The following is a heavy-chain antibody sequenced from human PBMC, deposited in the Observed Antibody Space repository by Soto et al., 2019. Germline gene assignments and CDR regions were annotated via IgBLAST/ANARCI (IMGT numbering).Heavy chain of an antibody. CDR1: GDSITSYY. Sequence: QVQLQESGPGLVKPSETLSLTCIVSGDSITSYYWTWIRQPPGRGLEWIGNIHYSGSTKYNPSLQSRVTIPVHTSENQSPLSLSSVTAADTAVYYCARRGPIAGNPHFDYWGQGSLGTVSS. J-gene: IGHJ4*02. CDR3: ARRGPIAGNPHFDY. CDR2: IHYSGST. D-gene: IGHD6-13*01. V-gene: IGHV4-59*08.